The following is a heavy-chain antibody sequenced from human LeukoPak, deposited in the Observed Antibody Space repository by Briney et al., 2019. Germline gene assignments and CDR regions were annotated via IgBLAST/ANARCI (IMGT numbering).Heavy chain of an antibody. Sequence: PGGSLRLSCAASGFTFSSYGMHWVRQAPGKGLEWVAFIRYDGSNKYYADSVKGRFTISRDNSKNTLYLQMNSLRAEDTAVYYCAKDPNAVWQQLVPGYYYYGMDVWGQGTTVTVSS. CDR1: GFTFSSYG. CDR3: AKDPNAVWQQLVPGYYYYGMDV. J-gene: IGHJ6*02. D-gene: IGHD6-13*01. CDR2: IRYDGSNK. V-gene: IGHV3-30*02.